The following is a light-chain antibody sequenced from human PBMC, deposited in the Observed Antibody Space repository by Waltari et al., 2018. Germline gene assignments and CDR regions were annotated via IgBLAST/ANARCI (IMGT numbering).Light chain of an antibody. CDR3: QQRSNWWT. J-gene: IGKJ1*01. CDR2: HAS. Sequence: EIVLTQSPDTLSLSPGQRATLSCRASQSISTYLAWYQQRPGQAPRLLIYHASNRATGIPARCSGSGAGTDFTLTISSLEPEDFAVYYCQQRSNWWTFGQGTKVEIK. CDR1: QSISTY. V-gene: IGKV3-11*01.